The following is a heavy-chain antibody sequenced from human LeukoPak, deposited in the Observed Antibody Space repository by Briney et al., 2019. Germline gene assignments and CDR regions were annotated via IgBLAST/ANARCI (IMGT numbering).Heavy chain of an antibody. Sequence: PSETLSLTCAVYGGSFSGYYWSWIRQPPGKGLEWIGEINHSGSTNYNPSLKSRVPISVDTSKNQFSLKLSSVTAADTAVYYCASRPTNVLLWFGEPLNWFDPWGQGTLVTVSS. D-gene: IGHD3-10*01. CDR3: ASRPTNVLLWFGEPLNWFDP. CDR2: INHSGST. J-gene: IGHJ5*02. V-gene: IGHV4-34*01. CDR1: GGSFSGYY.